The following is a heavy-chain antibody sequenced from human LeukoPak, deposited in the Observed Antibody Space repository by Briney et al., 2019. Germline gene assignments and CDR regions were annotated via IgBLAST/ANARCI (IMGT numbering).Heavy chain of an antibody. CDR1: GFTFSSYG. V-gene: IGHV3-30*18. CDR3: AKGRPYPAVGSSHFDY. Sequence: GGSLRLSCAASGFTFSSYGMHWVRQAPGKGPEWVAVISYDGSNKYYADSVKGRFTISRDNSKNTLYLQMNSLRAEDTAVYYCAKGRPYPAVGSSHFDYWGQGTLVTVSS. D-gene: IGHD3-10*01. J-gene: IGHJ4*02. CDR2: ISYDGSNK.